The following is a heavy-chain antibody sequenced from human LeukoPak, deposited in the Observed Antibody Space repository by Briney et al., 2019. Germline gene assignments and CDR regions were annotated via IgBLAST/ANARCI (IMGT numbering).Heavy chain of an antibody. CDR3: ARRGRIYCSGGSCLWGFDF. Sequence: GESLKISCQGSGYSFTSYWIGWVRQMPGKGLEWMGIIYPGDSDTRYSPSFQGQVTISADKSISTAYLQWSSLKASDTAMYYCARRGRIYCSGGSCLWGFDFWGQGTLVTVSS. CDR2: IYPGDSDT. CDR1: GYSFTSYW. D-gene: IGHD2-15*01. J-gene: IGHJ4*02. V-gene: IGHV5-51*01.